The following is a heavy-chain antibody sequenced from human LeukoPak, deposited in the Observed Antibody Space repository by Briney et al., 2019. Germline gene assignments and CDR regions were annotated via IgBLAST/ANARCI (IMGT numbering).Heavy chain of an antibody. Sequence: GGSLRLSCAASGFTFSSYWMHWVRQAPGKGLVWVSRINTDGSSTSYADSVKGRFTISRDNAKNTLYLQMNSLRAEDTALYYCAKSIAAAGTGYYGMDVWGQGTTVTVSS. D-gene: IGHD6-13*01. J-gene: IGHJ6*02. CDR2: INTDGSST. CDR3: AKSIAAAGTGYYGMDV. CDR1: GFTFSSYW. V-gene: IGHV3-74*01.